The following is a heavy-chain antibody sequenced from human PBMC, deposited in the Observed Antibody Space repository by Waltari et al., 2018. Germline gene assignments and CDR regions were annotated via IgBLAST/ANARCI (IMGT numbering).Heavy chain of an antibody. Sequence: QVQLVQSGAEVKKPGASVKVSCKASGYTFTGDYMPWLRQSPGQGLEWMGWINPNSGGTNYAQKFQGRVTMTRDTSISTAYMELSRLRSDDTAVYYCARDRSGRFLEWLLDYWGQGTLVTVSS. CDR1: GYTFTGDY. D-gene: IGHD3-3*01. CDR3: ARDRSGRFLEWLLDY. V-gene: IGHV1-2*02. J-gene: IGHJ4*02. CDR2: INPNSGGT.